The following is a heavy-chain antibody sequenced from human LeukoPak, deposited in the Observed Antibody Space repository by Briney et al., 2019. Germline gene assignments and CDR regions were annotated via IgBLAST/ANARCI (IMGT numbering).Heavy chain of an antibody. Sequence: ASVKVCCKLSGNTLRELPIQWVRQAGGKGLEWMAGFDPENAEIVYAQKFQGRVTMTEDTSTNTAYMELTSLTSDDTALYYCATRGSDFWSGFDYWGQGTQVTVSS. D-gene: IGHD3-3*01. CDR3: ATRGSDFWSGFDY. V-gene: IGHV1-24*01. CDR2: FDPENAEI. J-gene: IGHJ4*02. CDR1: GNTLRELP.